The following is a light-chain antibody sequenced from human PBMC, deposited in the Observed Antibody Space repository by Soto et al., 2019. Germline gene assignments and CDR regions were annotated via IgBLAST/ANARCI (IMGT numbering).Light chain of an antibody. V-gene: IGKV1-5*03. Sequence: DIQMTQSPSTLSASVEDRVTITCRASQSIGDLLDWYQQKPGEAPKLLIYKASYLESGVPSRFSGSGSGTEFTLTISSLQPEDLATYYCQHYSAFSVTFGQGTKVEIK. CDR1: QSIGDL. CDR2: KAS. J-gene: IGKJ1*01. CDR3: QHYSAFSVT.